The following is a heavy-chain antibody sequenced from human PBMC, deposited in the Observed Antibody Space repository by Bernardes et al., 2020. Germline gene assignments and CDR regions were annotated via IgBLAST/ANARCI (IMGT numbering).Heavy chain of an antibody. CDR2: IYHSGST. CDR3: AMRPWGVGPYYYYGMDV. Sequence: SETLSLTCAVSGGSISSSNWWSWVRQPPGKGLEWIGEIYHSGSTNYNPSLKSRVTISVDKSKNQFSLKLSSVTAADTAVYYCAMRPWGVGPYYYYGMDVWGQGTTVTVSS. J-gene: IGHJ6*02. V-gene: IGHV4-4*02. D-gene: IGHD1-26*01. CDR1: GGSISSSNW.